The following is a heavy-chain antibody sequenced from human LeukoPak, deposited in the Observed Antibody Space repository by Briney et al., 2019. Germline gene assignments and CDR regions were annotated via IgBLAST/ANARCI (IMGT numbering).Heavy chain of an antibody. J-gene: IGHJ4*02. CDR3: ARAEDSSGLYYFDY. CDR1: GGSFSGYY. CDR2: INHSGST. V-gene: IGHV4-34*01. D-gene: IGHD3-22*01. Sequence: SETLSLTCAVYGGSFSGYYWSWIRQPPGKGLEWIGEINHSGSTNYNPSLKSRVTISVDTSKNQFSLKLSSVTAADTAVYYCARAEDSSGLYYFDYWGQGTLVTVSS.